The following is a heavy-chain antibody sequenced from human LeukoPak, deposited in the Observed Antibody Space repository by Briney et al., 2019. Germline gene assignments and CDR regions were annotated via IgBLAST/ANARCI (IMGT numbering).Heavy chain of an antibody. CDR2: ISSTGTHI. Sequence: PGGSLRLSCAASGFTFSSYSMNWVRQAPGKGLEWVSSISSTGTHIYYADSVKGRFTISRDNAKNSLYLQMNSLRAEDTAVYYCARGGPSTVTYLAYWGQGTLVTVSS. CDR1: GFTFSSYS. D-gene: IGHD4-17*01. CDR3: ARGGPSTVTYLAY. V-gene: IGHV3-21*01. J-gene: IGHJ4*02.